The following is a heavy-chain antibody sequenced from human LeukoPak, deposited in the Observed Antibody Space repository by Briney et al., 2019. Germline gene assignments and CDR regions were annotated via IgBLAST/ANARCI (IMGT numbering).Heavy chain of an antibody. Sequence: GGSLRLSCAASGYTFSSYAMHWVRQAPGKGLEWVAVISYDGSNKYYADSVKGRFTISRDNSKNTLYLQMNSLRAEDTAVYYCAREGDYWGQGTLVTVSS. CDR2: ISYDGSNK. CDR1: GYTFSSYA. CDR3: AREGDY. J-gene: IGHJ4*02. V-gene: IGHV3-30*04.